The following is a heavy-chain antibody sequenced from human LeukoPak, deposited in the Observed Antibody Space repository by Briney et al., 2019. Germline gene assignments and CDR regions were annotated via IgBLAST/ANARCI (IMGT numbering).Heavy chain of an antibody. CDR1: GFTFSSYN. CDR2: ISRSSSYI. J-gene: IGHJ4*02. D-gene: IGHD3-3*01. CDR3: ARGPYPTYYDFWSGYYTVY. Sequence: GGSLRLSCAASGFTFSSYNMNWVRQAPGKGLEWVSAISRSSSYIYYADSVKGRFTISRDNAKNSLYLQMNSLRAEDTAVYYCARGPYPTYYDFWSGYYTVYWGQGTLVTVSS. V-gene: IGHV3-21*01.